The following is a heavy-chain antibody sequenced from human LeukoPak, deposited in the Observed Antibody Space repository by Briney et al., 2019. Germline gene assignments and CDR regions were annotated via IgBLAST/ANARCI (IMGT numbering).Heavy chain of an antibody. J-gene: IGHJ5*02. CDR2: NYYSESP. D-gene: IGHD5-18*01. CDR1: GRSLSSYY. V-gene: IGHV4-59*01. CDR3: ARGGYSYGYSLNWFDP. Sequence: SETLSLTCTVSGRSLSSYYWSWIRQPPGKGLEWIGYNYYSESPNYNPSLKSRVTISVDTYKNQFSLKLSSVTAADTAVYYCARGGYSYGYSLNWFDPWGQGTLVTVSS.